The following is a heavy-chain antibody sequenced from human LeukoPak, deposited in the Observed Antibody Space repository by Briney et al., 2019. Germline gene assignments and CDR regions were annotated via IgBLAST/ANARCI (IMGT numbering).Heavy chain of an antibody. CDR2: INWNGGST. CDR1: GFTFDDYG. J-gene: IGHJ6*03. D-gene: IGHD3-10*01. CDR3: ARTYGSGSYYYYMDV. Sequence: RTGGSLRLSCAASGFTFDDYGMSWVRQGPGKGLEWVSGINWNGGSTGYADSVKGRFTISRDNAKDSLYLEMNSLRAEDTALYYCARTYGSGSYYYYMDVWGKGTTVTVSS. V-gene: IGHV3-20*04.